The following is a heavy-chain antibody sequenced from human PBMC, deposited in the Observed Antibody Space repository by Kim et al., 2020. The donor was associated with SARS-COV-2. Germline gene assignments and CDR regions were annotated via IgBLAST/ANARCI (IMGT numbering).Heavy chain of an antibody. V-gene: IGHV3-33*01. CDR1: GFTFSGAG. Sequence: GRSLRLSCAASGFTFSGAGMHWVRQAPGKGLEWVAVIWYDGSKTDYVDSVKGRFTISRDNSKNTLYLQMNSLRVEDTAVYHCARDGGTYQFDNWGQGTLV. J-gene: IGHJ4*02. CDR3: ARDGGTYQFDN. CDR2: IWYDGSKT. D-gene: IGHD1-1*01.